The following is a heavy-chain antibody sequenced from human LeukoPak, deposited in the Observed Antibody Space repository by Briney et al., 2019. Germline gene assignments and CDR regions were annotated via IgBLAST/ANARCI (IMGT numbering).Heavy chain of an antibody. J-gene: IGHJ4*02. V-gene: IGHV3-23*01. Sequence: GGSLRLSCVASGFTFSSYAMSWVRQAPGRGLEWVSGISDSGGSTYYADSVKGRFTISRDNAKNSLYLQMNSLRAEDTAVYYCARDRYCSSTSCYRFDYWGQGTLVTVSS. D-gene: IGHD2-2*01. CDR2: ISDSGGST. CDR1: GFTFSSYA. CDR3: ARDRYCSSTSCYRFDY.